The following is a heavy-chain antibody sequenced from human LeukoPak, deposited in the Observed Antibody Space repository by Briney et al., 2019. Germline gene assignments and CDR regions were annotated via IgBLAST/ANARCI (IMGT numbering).Heavy chain of an antibody. J-gene: IGHJ4*02. CDR2: ISYDGSNK. CDR3: AKAHYHSSGYYFDY. V-gene: IGHV3-30*18. D-gene: IGHD3-22*01. Sequence: PGGSLRLSCAAPGFTFSSYGMHWVRQAPGKGLEWVAVISYDGSNKYYADSVKGRFTISRDNSKNTLYLQMNSLRAEDTAVYYCAKAHYHSSGYYFDYWGQGTLVTVSS. CDR1: GFTFSSYG.